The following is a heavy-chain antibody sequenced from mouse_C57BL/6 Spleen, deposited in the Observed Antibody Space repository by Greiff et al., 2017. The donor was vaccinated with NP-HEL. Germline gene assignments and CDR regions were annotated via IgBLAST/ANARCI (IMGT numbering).Heavy chain of an antibody. Sequence: VQLQQPGAELVRPGSSVKLSCKASGYTFTSYWMHWVKQRPIQGLEWIGNIDPSDSETHYNQKFKDKATLTVDKSSSTAYMKLSSLTSEDSAVYYCARFTTVVEGYFDVWGTGTTVTVSS. J-gene: IGHJ1*03. V-gene: IGHV1-52*01. CDR2: IDPSDSET. CDR1: GYTFTSYW. CDR3: ARFTTVVEGYFDV. D-gene: IGHD1-1*01.